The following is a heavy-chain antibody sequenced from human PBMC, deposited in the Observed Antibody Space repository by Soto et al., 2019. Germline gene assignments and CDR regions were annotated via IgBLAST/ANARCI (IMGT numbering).Heavy chain of an antibody. Sequence: GASVKVSCKASGGTFSSYAISWVRQAPGQGLEWMGGIIPIFGTANYAQKFQGRVMITADESTSTAYMELSNLRSDDPAVYYCARVINYYDSSGYNTGFDNWGQGTLVTVSS. D-gene: IGHD3-22*01. V-gene: IGHV1-69*13. CDR2: IIPIFGTA. J-gene: IGHJ4*02. CDR1: GGTFSSYA. CDR3: ARVINYYDSSGYNTGFDN.